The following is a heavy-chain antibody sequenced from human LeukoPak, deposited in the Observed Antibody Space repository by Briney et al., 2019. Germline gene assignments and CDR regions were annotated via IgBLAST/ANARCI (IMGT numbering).Heavy chain of an antibody. J-gene: IGHJ4*02. CDR3: AKRGAGSGGLHY. CDR2: FYETGKT. V-gene: IGHV3-23*05. D-gene: IGHD6-19*01. Sequence: GGSLRLSCAASGFTFATYAMSWVRHAPGKGLEWVSTFYETGKTEQADSVTGRFTISRGTSKNTLYLQMNSRRAEDWATYYCAKRGAGSGGLHYWGQGTLVTVSS. CDR1: GFTFATYA.